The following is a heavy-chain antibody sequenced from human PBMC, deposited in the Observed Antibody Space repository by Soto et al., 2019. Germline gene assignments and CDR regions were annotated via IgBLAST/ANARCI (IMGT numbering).Heavy chain of an antibody. V-gene: IGHV3-30*18. CDR2: ISYDGSKK. Sequence: GGSLRLSCEVSGFNFSTYDMHWVRQAPGQGPEWVAVISYDGSKKYYAESVKGRFSISRDNSKNTLYLQMNSPRAEDTAVYYFAKAGTGTSAVDYYYYDMDVWGQGTTVTVSS. CDR1: GFNFSTYD. D-gene: IGHD3-10*01. CDR3: AKAGTGTSAVDYYYYDMDV. J-gene: IGHJ6*02.